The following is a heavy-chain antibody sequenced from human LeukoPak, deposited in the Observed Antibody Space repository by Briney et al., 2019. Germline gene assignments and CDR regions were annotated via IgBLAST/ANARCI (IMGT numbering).Heavy chain of an antibody. CDR3: ARRGYSSSPLDY. V-gene: IGHV4-38-2*02. J-gene: IGHJ4*02. D-gene: IGHD6-13*01. CDR1: GYSISSGHY. Sequence: PSETLSLTCTVSGYSISSGHYWGWIRQPPGKGLEWIGSIYEGETTYYNPSLKTRLTISLDTSKNQFSLKLSSVTAADTAVYYCARRGYSSSPLDYWGQGTLVTVSS. CDR2: IYEGETT.